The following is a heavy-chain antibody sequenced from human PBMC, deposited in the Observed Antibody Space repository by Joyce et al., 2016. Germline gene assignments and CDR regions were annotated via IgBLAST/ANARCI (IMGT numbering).Heavy chain of an antibody. CDR3: ATGGGMDV. Sequence: EVQLVESGGGLVQPGGSLRLSCAASGFTFSTTWMTWVRQSPGKGPEWVANIKPDGSEKYDVGSVKGRFTISRDNAKNSLSLLMNSLRVYDTAVYYCATGGGMDVWGQGTTVTVSS. J-gene: IGHJ6*02. CDR1: GFTFSTTW. V-gene: IGHV3-7*01. CDR2: IKPDGSEK.